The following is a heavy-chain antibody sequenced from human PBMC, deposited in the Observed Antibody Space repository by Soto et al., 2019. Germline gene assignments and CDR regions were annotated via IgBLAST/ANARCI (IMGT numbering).Heavy chain of an antibody. Sequence: SETLSLTCAVYGGSFRGYYWTWIRQPPGKGLEWIGEIDHSGSANYNPSLKSRVTISVDTSKNQFSLKLSYVTAADTAVFYCARGLTVRGFSDHWGQGILVTVS. CDR2: IDHSGSA. CDR1: GGSFRGYY. J-gene: IGHJ4*02. D-gene: IGHD3-10*01. CDR3: ARGLTVRGFSDH. V-gene: IGHV4-34*01.